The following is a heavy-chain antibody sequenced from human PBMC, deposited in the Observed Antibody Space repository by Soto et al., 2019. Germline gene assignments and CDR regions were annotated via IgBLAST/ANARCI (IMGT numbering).Heavy chain of an antibody. CDR3: ASCPQNCITSSPCCLFFDY. J-gene: IGHJ4*02. CDR1: GFTFTSYA. CDR2: INAGNGNT. V-gene: IGHV1-3*01. D-gene: IGHD3-10*01. Sequence: ASVKVSCKASGFTFTSYARHWVRQAPGKRLELMGRINAGNGNTKYSQKFQGRVTLTRDTSASTAYMELSSLRSEDTAVYYCASCPQNCITSSPCCLFFDYWGQGTLVTVSS.